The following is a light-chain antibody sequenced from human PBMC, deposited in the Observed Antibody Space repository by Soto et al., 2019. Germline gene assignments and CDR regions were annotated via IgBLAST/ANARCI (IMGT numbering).Light chain of an antibody. J-gene: IGKJ3*01. CDR1: QSVSSSY. CDR2: GAS. V-gene: IGKV3-20*01. CDR3: QQYGSSPPIT. Sequence: EIVLTQSPGTLSLSPGERATLSCRASQSVSSSYLAWYQHKPGQAPRLLIYGASSRATGIPDSFSGSGSVTDFTLTISRLEPEDFAVYYCQQYGSSPPITFGPGTKVDIK.